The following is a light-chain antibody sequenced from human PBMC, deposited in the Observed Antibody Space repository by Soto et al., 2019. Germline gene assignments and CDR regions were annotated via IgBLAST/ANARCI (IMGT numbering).Light chain of an antibody. CDR3: ISYTSSSTWV. Sequence: QSALTQPASVSGSPGQSITFSCTGTSSDVGGYNYVSWYQQHPGKVPKLMIYDVSDRPSGVSNRFSGSKSGNTASLTISGLQAEDEADYYCISYTSSSTWVFGGGTKLTVL. CDR1: SSDVGGYNY. CDR2: DVS. J-gene: IGLJ3*02. V-gene: IGLV2-14*01.